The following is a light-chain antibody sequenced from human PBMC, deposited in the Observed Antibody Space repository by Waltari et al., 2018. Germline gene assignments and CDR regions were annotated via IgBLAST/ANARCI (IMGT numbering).Light chain of an antibody. J-gene: IGLJ2*01. CDR3: SSYAGSSKGV. CDR1: SSDVGNYTR. CDR2: AVS. V-gene: IGLV2-23*02. Sequence: QSALTQPASVSGSPGQSITIPCTGTSSDVGNYTRVSRDQQHPGKAPKLMIYAVSKRPSGVSDRFSGSKSGDMASLTISGLQPEDEAEYFCSSYAGSSKGVFGGGTKVTVL.